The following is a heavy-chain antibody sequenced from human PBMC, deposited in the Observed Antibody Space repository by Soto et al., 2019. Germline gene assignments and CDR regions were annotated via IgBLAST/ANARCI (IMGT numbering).Heavy chain of an antibody. CDR3: ATEFNTTLRRLF. Sequence: SVKVSCKASGDTFASYAITWVRQAPGEGLEWMGGIVPVFGTSKHAEKFQGRVTFSADKSTKTAYMELSSLRSEDTAVYYCATEFNTTLRRLFWGQAALVTVSS. D-gene: IGHD3-9*01. V-gene: IGHV1-69*06. J-gene: IGHJ4*02. CDR1: GDTFASYA. CDR2: IVPVFGTS.